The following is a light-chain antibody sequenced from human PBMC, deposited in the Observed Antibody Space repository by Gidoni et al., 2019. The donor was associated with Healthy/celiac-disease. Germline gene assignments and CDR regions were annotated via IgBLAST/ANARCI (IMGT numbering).Light chain of an antibody. V-gene: IGKV1-27*01. J-gene: IGKJ3*01. CDR2: AAS. CDR3: QKYNSALFT. CDR1: QGISNY. Sequence: DIQMTQSPSSLSASVGDRVTITCRASQGISNYLAWYQQKPGKVPKLLIYAASTLQSGVPSRFSGSGSGTDFTLTISSLQPEDVATYYCQKYNSALFTVXPXTKVDIK.